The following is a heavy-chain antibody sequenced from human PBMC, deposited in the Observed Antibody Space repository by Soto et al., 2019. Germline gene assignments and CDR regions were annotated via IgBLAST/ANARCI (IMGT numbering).Heavy chain of an antibody. CDR3: VKDRSSSEWYGYFAY. CDR1: GFAFSTYN. CDR2: ISVSGDNT. J-gene: IGHJ4*02. V-gene: IGHV3-23*01. Sequence: GSLRLSCAASGFAFSTYNMDWVRQAPGKGLEWVSSISVSGDNTYYADSVKGRFTVSRDKSKNTLYLQMNSLRAEDTALYYCVKDRSSSEWYGYFAYWGLRTLVTVSS. D-gene: IGHD6-19*01.